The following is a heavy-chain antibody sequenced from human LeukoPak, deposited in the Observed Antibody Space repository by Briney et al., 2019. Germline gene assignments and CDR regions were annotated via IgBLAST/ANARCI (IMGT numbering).Heavy chain of an antibody. CDR1: GGSISSYY. J-gene: IGHJ6*03. Sequence: SEALSLTCTVSGGSISSYYWSWIRQPAGKGLEWIGRIYTSGSTNYNPSLKSRVTMSVDTSKNQFSLKLSSVTAADTAVYYCARQYTYGHTWPHYYMDVWGKGTTVTVSS. CDR3: ARQYTYGHTWPHYYMDV. D-gene: IGHD5-18*01. CDR2: IYTSGST. V-gene: IGHV4-4*07.